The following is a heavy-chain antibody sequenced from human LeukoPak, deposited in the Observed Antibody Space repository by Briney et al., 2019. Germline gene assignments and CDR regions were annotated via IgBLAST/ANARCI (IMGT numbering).Heavy chain of an antibody. Sequence: KPSETLSLTCTVSGGSISSYYWSWIRQPAGKALEWIGRIYSSGNTNYNPSLESRVTMSVDTSKNQFSLKLSSVTAADTAVYYCARLPAGSGSLSYFDYWGQGTLATVSS. CDR1: GGSISSYY. J-gene: IGHJ4*02. D-gene: IGHD3-10*01. CDR2: IYSSGNT. CDR3: ARLPAGSGSLSYFDY. V-gene: IGHV4-4*07.